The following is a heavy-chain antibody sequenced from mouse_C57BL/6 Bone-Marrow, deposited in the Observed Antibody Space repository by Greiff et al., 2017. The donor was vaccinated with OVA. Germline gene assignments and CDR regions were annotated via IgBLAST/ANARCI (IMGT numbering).Heavy chain of an antibody. V-gene: IGHV1-26*01. Sequence: EVQLQQSGPELVKPGASVKISCKASGYTFTDYYMNWVKQSHGKSLEWIGDINPNNGGTSYNQKFKGKATLTVDKSSSTAYMELRSLTSEDSAVYYCARFYYGSSYEGYFDYWGQGTTLTVSS. CDR3: ARFYYGSSYEGYFDY. J-gene: IGHJ2*01. CDR1: GYTFTDYY. CDR2: INPNNGGT. D-gene: IGHD1-1*01.